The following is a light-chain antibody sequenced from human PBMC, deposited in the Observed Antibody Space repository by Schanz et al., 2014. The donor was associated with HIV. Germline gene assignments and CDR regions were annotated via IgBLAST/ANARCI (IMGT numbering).Light chain of an antibody. J-gene: IGLJ2*01. V-gene: IGLV2-14*03. CDR3: SSYAGSNNVI. CDR2: DVS. Sequence: QSALTQPASVSGSPGQSISISCTGTSGDVGSYNYVSWYQQHPGKAPKLMIYDVSNRPSGVSSRFSGSKSGNTASLTVSGLLTEDEDDYYCSSYAGSNNVIFGGGTKLTVL. CDR1: SGDVGSYNY.